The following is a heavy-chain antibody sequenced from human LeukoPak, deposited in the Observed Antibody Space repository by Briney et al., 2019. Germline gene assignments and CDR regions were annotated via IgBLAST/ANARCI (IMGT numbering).Heavy chain of an antibody. CDR1: GGSISSYY. V-gene: IGHV4-59*01. D-gene: IGHD4-17*01. Sequence: SEALSLTCTVSGGSISSYYWSWIRQPPGKGLEWIGYIYYSGSTNYNPSLKSRVTISVDTSKNQFSLKLSSVTAADTAVYYCARAAGDAAGSYGNYYYYYGMDVWGQGTTVTVSS. CDR2: IYYSGST. J-gene: IGHJ6*02. CDR3: ARAAGDAAGSYGNYYYYYGMDV.